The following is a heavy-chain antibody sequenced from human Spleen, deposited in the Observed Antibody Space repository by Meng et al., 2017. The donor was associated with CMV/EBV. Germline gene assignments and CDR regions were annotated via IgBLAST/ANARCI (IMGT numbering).Heavy chain of an antibody. Sequence: GSLRLSCTLSGNSIRSSSYYWGWIRQPPGKGLEWIGSIYYSGNTLYNPSLKSRVTISLDTSKNQFSLKLSAVTAADTAVYYCARGKYDSSVFDYWGQGTLVTVSS. V-gene: IGHV4-39*07. D-gene: IGHD3-22*01. CDR1: GNSIRSSSYY. J-gene: IGHJ4*02. CDR3: ARGKYDSSVFDY. CDR2: IYYSGNT.